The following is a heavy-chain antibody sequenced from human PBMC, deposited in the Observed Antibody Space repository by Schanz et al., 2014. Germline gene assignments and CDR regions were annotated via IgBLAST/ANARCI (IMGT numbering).Heavy chain of an antibody. Sequence: EVQLVESGGDLVQPGGSLRLSCAASGLTFTSAWMSWVRQAPGKGLEWVGRIKGKTDGGTADYAAPMKGRFTISRDNSKSTLYVEMNSLRVEDTAVYHCVSSGSYSSYALWGQGTLVTVSS. D-gene: IGHD3-10*01. CDR2: IKGKTDGGTA. V-gene: IGHV3-15*01. J-gene: IGHJ4*02. CDR3: VSSGSYSSYAL. CDR1: GLTFTSAW.